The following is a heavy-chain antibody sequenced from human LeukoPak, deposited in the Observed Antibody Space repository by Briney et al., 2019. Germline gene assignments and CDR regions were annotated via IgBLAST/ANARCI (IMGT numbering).Heavy chain of an antibody. J-gene: IGHJ1*01. CDR2: INSDGSIV. CDR1: GFTFSSTW. V-gene: IGHV3-74*01. CDR3: AQQVGYCSSGSCYFTY. Sequence: PGGSLRLSCAASGFTFSSTWMNWVRQAPGKGPVWVSRINSDGSIVTYADSVKGRFTISRDKSKNTLSLQMNSLRAEDTAVYYCAQQVGYCSSGSCYFTYWGQGTLVTVSS. D-gene: IGHD2-15*01.